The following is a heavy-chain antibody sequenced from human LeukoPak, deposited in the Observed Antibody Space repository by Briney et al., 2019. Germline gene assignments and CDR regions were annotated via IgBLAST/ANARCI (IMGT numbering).Heavy chain of an antibody. Sequence: ASVKVSCKASGYTFTSHGISWVRQAAGQGLEWMGRISAYNGNTNYAQKLQGRVTMTTDTSTSTAYMELRSLRSDDTAVYYCAREGATGLMDYWGQGTLVTVSS. CDR1: GYTFTSHG. D-gene: IGHD1-26*01. CDR3: AREGATGLMDY. V-gene: IGHV1-18*01. J-gene: IGHJ4*02. CDR2: ISAYNGNT.